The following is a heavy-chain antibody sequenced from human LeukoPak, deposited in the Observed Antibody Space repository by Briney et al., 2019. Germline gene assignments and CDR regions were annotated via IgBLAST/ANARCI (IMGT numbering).Heavy chain of an antibody. CDR3: VPGYPYYFDS. D-gene: IGHD3-9*01. J-gene: IGHJ4*02. CDR1: GFDFSGSQ. Sequence: GGSLRLSCAASGFDFSGSQIHWVRQASGKGLEWVGRIKNKRDNYATAYGEPVKGRFTVSRDDSRNTAYLQMNSLKTEDTAVFYCVPGYPYYFDSWGQGTLVTVSS. CDR2: IKNKRDNYAT. V-gene: IGHV3-73*01.